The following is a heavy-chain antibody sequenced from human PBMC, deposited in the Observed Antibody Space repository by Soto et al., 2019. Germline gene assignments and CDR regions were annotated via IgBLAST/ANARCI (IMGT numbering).Heavy chain of an antibody. J-gene: IGHJ4*02. D-gene: IGHD2-8*01. CDR1: GVSISSGNW. V-gene: IGHV4-4*02. CDR3: ARIVYDNRLNYMYFDF. Sequence: SDTLSLTCAVSGVSISSGNWWTWVRQTPQRGLEYIGEIFHDGTANYYPSFERRVAISVDTSKNQFSLKLTSVTAADTAIYFCARIVYDNRLNYMYFDFWGQGALVTVSS. CDR2: IFHDGTA.